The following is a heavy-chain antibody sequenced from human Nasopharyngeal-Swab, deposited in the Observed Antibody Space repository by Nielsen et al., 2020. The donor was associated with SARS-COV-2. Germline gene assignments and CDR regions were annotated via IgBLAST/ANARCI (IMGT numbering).Heavy chain of an antibody. Sequence: ASVKVSCKASGGTFSSYAISWVRQAPGQGLEWMGWISAYNGNTNYAQKFQGRVTMTTDTSTSTAYMELRSLRSDDTAVYYCARDMGSIFGVVILFDYWGQGTLVTVSS. J-gene: IGHJ4*02. CDR3: ARDMGSIFGVVILFDY. D-gene: IGHD3-3*01. CDR2: ISAYNGNT. V-gene: IGHV1-18*01. CDR1: GGTFSSYA.